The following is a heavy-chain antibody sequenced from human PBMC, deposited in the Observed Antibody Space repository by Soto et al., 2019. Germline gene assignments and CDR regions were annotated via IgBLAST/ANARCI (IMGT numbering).Heavy chain of an antibody. Sequence: QVHLVQSGAEVKKAGSSVKVSCKASGGTVSSYAITWVRQAPGKGLEWMGVFIPIFVSAHYAQKFQGRVTITADESTSTAYMELSGLRSEDTAIYHCARDLSSDSTGFRGYDLWGQGPLVTVSS. D-gene: IGHD3-10*01. J-gene: IGHJ4*02. CDR1: GGTVSSYA. V-gene: IGHV1-69*01. CDR2: FIPIFVSA. CDR3: ARDLSSDSTGFRGYDL.